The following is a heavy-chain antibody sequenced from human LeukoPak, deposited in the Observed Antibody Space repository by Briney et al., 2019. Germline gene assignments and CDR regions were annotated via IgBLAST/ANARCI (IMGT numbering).Heavy chain of an antibody. CDR3: ARVDTVVHDAFDI. CDR1: GGSISSSNW. D-gene: IGHD2-2*03. J-gene: IGHJ3*02. CDR2: IYYSGST. V-gene: IGHV4-4*02. Sequence: AETLSLTCAVSGGSISSSNWWSWVRQPPGKGLEWIGYIYYSGSTNYNPSLKSRVTISVDRSKNQFSLKLSSVTAADTAVYYCARVDTVVHDAFDIWGQGTMVTVSS.